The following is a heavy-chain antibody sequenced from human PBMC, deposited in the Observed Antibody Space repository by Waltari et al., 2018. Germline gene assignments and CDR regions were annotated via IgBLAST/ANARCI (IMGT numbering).Heavy chain of an antibody. V-gene: IGHV1-69*15. Sequence: QVQLVQSGAEVKKPGSSVKVSCKASGATFSSYAIRWVRQAPGQGLEWMGRIIPNFGTANYAQKFQGRVTITADEFTSTAYMELSSLRSEDTAVYYCAREGYCSGGSCYSTWFDPWGQGTLVTVSS. CDR1: GATFSSYA. D-gene: IGHD2-15*01. CDR2: IIPNFGTA. CDR3: AREGYCSGGSCYSTWFDP. J-gene: IGHJ5*02.